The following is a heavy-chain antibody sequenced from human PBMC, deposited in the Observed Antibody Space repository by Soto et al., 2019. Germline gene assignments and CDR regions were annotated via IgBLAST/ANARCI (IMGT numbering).Heavy chain of an antibody. V-gene: IGHV1-3*01. CDR2: INAVNGNT. J-gene: IGHJ4*02. CDR3: ATRVGSCSSTSCYPDY. D-gene: IGHD2-2*01. Sequence: ASVKVSCKASGYTFTSYAMHWVRQAPGQRLEWMGRINAVNGNTKYSQKFQGRVTITRDKSTSTAYMELSSLRSEDTAVYYCATRVGSCSSTSCYPDYWGQGTLVTVSS. CDR1: GYTFTSYA.